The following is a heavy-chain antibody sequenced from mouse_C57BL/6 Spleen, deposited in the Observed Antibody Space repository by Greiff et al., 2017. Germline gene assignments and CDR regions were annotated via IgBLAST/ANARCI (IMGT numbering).Heavy chain of an antibody. CDR1: GYTFTSYW. V-gene: IGHV1-53*01. J-gene: IGHJ4*01. CDR3: ALDSSGYFYAMDY. D-gene: IGHD3-2*02. Sequence: VQLQQPGTELVKPGASVKLSCKASGYTFTSYWMHWVKQRPGQGLEWIGNINPSNGGTNYNEKFKSKATLTVDKSSSTAYMQLSSLTSEYSAVYYCALDSSGYFYAMDYWGQGTSVTVSS. CDR2: INPSNGGT.